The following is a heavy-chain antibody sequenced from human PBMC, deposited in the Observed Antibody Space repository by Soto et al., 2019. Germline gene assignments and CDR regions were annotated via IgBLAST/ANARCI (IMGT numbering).Heavy chain of an antibody. CDR1: GGSISSYY. J-gene: IGHJ4*02. V-gene: IGHV4-59*12. Sequence: SETLSLTCTVSGGSISSYYWSWIRQPPGKGLEWIGYIYYSGSTNYNPSLKSRVTISVDTSKNQFSLKLSSVTAADTAVYYCARGDHYDSRGYYPGDYWGQGTLVTVSS. CDR3: ARGDHYDSRGYYPGDY. D-gene: IGHD3-22*01. CDR2: IYYSGST.